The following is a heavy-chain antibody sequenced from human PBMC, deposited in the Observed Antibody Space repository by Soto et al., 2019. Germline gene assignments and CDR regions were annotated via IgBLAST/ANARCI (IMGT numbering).Heavy chain of an antibody. CDR1: GYTFTSYY. V-gene: IGHV1-46*01. CDR2: INPSGGST. CDR3: ARAEWLIIRVPYYYGMDV. J-gene: IGHJ6*02. Sequence: ASVKVSCKASGYTFTSYYMHWVRQAPGQGLEWMGIINPSGGSTSYAQKFQGRVTMTRDTSTSTVYMELSSLRSEDTAVYYCARAEWLIIRVPYYYGMDVWGRGTTVTVSS. D-gene: IGHD3-10*01.